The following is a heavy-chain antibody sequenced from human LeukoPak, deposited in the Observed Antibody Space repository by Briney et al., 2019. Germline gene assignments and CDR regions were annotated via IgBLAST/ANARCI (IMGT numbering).Heavy chain of an antibody. V-gene: IGHV4-4*07. CDR3: ARDRQGAGRRVSSFQF. J-gene: IGHJ4*02. CDR2: IYGSVSTQNNPSH. CDR1: GGSISSYY. D-gene: IGHD6-13*01. Sequence: SETLSLTCTVSGGSISSYYLSWIRQPAGKGLEWIGRIYGSVSTQNNPSHQYNPSLKSRVTISADTSRNQFSLQLRSVTATDTAMYYCARDRQGAGRRVSSFQFWGQGIPVIVSS.